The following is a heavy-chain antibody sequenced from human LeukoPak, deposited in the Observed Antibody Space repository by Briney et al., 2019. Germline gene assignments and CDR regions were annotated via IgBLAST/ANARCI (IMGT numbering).Heavy chain of an antibody. Sequence: GGSLRLSFAASGFPVNSDYMTWVRQAPGKGLEWVSVIYSGGSTYYADSVKGRFTISRDNSKNTVYLQLNNLRVEDTAVYYCARYHTALNYWGQGTLVTASS. CDR3: ARYHTALNY. J-gene: IGHJ4*02. CDR1: GFPVNSDY. V-gene: IGHV3-53*01. CDR2: IYSGGST. D-gene: IGHD5-18*01.